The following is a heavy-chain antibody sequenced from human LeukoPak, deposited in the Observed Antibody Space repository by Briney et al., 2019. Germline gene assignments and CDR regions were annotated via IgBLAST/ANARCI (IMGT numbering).Heavy chain of an antibody. Sequence: SETLSLTCAVYGGSFSGYYWSWIRQPPGKGLEWIGEINHSGSTNYNPSLKSRVTISVDTSKNQFSLKLSSVTAADTAVYYCARAVAAAGYYYYYYMDVWGKGTTVTVSS. D-gene: IGHD6-13*01. CDR3: ARAVAAAGYYYYYYMDV. J-gene: IGHJ6*03. CDR2: INHSGST. CDR1: GGSFSGYY. V-gene: IGHV4-34*01.